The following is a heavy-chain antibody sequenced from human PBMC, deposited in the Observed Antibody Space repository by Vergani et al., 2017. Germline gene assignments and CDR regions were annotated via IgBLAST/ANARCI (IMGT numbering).Heavy chain of an antibody. CDR1: DSSIMTNPY. V-gene: IGHV4-38-2*01. Sequence: QVQLQESGPGLVKPSETLTLTCDVSDSSIMTNPYWGWFRQSPGKGLEWIGCINHSGGTNYNSSLKSRVSISIVSSSKFSLSLHSVTAADTAIYYCARQRGSGGFFPSSYFYGMDVWGHGTTVTVSS. CDR3: ARQRGSGGFFPSSYFYGMDV. CDR2: INHSGGT. D-gene: IGHD3-10*01. J-gene: IGHJ6*01.